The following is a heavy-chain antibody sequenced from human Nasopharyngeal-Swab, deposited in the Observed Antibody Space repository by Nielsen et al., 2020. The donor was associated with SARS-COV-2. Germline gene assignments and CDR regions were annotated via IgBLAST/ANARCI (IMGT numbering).Heavy chain of an antibody. CDR2: INSDGSST. D-gene: IGHD2-2*01. V-gene: IGHV3-74*01. J-gene: IGHJ3*02. CDR3: ARGPLGGYCSSTSCYSGAFDI. CDR1: GFTFGSYW. Sequence: GESLKISCAASGFTFGSYWMHWVRQAPGKGLVWVSRINSDGSSTSYADSVKGRFTISRDNAKNTLYLQMNSLRAEDTAVYYCARGPLGGYCSSTSCYSGAFDIWGQGTMVTVSS.